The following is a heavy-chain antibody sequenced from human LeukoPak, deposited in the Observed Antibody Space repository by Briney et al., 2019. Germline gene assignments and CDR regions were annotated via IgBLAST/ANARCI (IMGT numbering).Heavy chain of an antibody. CDR2: ISSSSSTI. Sequence: GGSLRLSCAASGFTFSSYSMNWVRQAPGKGLEWVSYISSSSSTIYYADSVKGRFTISRDNAKNSLYLQMNSLRAEDTAVYYCARRVAAPYTKNWFDPWGQGTLVTVSS. J-gene: IGHJ5*02. CDR1: GFTFSSYS. D-gene: IGHD6-13*01. V-gene: IGHV3-48*04. CDR3: ARRVAAPYTKNWFDP.